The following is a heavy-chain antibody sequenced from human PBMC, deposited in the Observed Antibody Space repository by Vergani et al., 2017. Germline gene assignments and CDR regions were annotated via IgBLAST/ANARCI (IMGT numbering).Heavy chain of an antibody. CDR2: ISWNSGSI. CDR3: AKDTSPYYDSSGYHSLFDY. CDR1: GFTFDDYA. D-gene: IGHD3-22*01. Sequence: EVQLVESGGGLVQPGRSLRLSCAASGFTFDDYAMHWVRQAPGKGLEWVSGISWNSGSIGYADSVKGRFTISRDNAKNSLYLQMNSLRAEDTALYYFAKDTSPYYDSSGYHSLFDYWGQGTLVTVSS. J-gene: IGHJ4*02. V-gene: IGHV3-9*01.